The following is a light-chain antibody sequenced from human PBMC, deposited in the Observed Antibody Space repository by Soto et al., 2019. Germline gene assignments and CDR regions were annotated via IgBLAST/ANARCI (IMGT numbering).Light chain of an antibody. CDR1: SSDVGGYNS. CDR3: SSYISSSTV. CDR2: EVS. V-gene: IGLV2-14*01. Sequence: QSALTQPASVSGSPGQSITISCTGTSSDVGGYNSVSWYQHHPGKAPKLMIYEVSNRPSGVSNRFSGSKSGNTASLIISGLQAEDEADYYCSSYISSSTVFGGGTKVT. J-gene: IGLJ2*01.